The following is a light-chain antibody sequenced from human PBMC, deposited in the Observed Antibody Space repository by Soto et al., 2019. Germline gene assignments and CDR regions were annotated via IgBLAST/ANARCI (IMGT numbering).Light chain of an antibody. J-gene: IGKJ2*01. CDR3: QQYNNWPPYT. Sequence: EIVMTQSPATLSVSPGERATLSCRASQSVSSNLAWYQQKPGQAPRLLIYGASTRATGIPARFSGSGSGTAFTLTIIRLQSEDFAVYYCQQYNNWPPYTFGQGTKLEIK. V-gene: IGKV3-15*01. CDR1: QSVSSN. CDR2: GAS.